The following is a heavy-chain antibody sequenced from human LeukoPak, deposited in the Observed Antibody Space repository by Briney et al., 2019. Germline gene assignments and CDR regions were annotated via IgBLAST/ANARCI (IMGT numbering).Heavy chain of an antibody. J-gene: IGHJ4*02. CDR3: AKAHQDSRNPPTYCFDY. D-gene: IGHD6-13*01. Sequence: PGGSLRLSCAASGFTFSSYTMSWVRQAPGKGLEWVSAISGSGRTTYYEDSVKGRFTISRDNSKNTLYLQMNSLRAEDTAVYHCAKAHQDSRNPPTYCFDYWGQGTLVTVSS. V-gene: IGHV3-23*01. CDR2: ISGSGRTT. CDR1: GFTFSSYT.